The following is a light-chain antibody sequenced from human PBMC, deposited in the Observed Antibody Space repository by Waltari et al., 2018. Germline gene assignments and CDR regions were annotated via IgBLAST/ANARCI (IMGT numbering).Light chain of an antibody. V-gene: IGLV2-14*03. Sequence: QSALTQPASVSGPPGQSITISCTRTSSDVGGYNYVSWYQQPPGKAPKLMIYDVSNRPSGVCNRFSGSKSGNTASLTISGLQAEDEADYYCSSYISSSTLELFGGGTSLTVL. J-gene: IGLJ2*01. CDR1: SSDVGGYNY. CDR2: DVS. CDR3: SSYISSSTLEL.